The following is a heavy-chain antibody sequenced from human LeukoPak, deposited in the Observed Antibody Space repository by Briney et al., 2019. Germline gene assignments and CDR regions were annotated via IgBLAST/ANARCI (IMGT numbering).Heavy chain of an antibody. V-gene: IGHV4-34*01. CDR3: ARGRKGLRCLDY. CDR1: GGSFSGYY. J-gene: IGHJ4*02. Sequence: SETLSLTCAVYGGSFSGYYWSWIRQPPGKGLEWIGEINHSGSTNYNPSLKSRVTISVDTSKNQFSLKLSSVTAADTAVYYCARGRKGLRCLDYWGQGTPVTVSS. D-gene: IGHD4-17*01. CDR2: INHSGST.